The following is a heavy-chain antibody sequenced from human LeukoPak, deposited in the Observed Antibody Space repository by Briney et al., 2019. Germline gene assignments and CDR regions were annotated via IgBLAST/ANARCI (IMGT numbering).Heavy chain of an antibody. J-gene: IGHJ6*03. CDR3: ARDTYYHDSSGYSYYYYMDV. CDR2: IYYSGST. D-gene: IGHD3-22*01. Sequence: PSETLSLTCTVSGGSISSYQWSWIRQPPGKGLEWIGYIYYSGSTNYNPSLKSRVTISVDTSKNQFSLKLSSVTAADTAVYYCARDTYYHDSSGYSYYYYMDVWGKGTTVTVSS. CDR1: GGSISSYQ. V-gene: IGHV4-59*01.